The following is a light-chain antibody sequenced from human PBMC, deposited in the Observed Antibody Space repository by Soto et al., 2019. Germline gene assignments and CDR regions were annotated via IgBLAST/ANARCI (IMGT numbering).Light chain of an antibody. CDR3: HQYATSSPT. Sequence: DIQMTQSPSTLSASVGDRVTITCRASQSISVYLAWYQQRPREAPKLLIYGGSSLESGVPSRFSGSGSGTEFTLTISSLQPTDFATYYCHQYATSSPTFGQGTKVDIK. CDR1: QSISVY. CDR2: GGS. J-gene: IGKJ2*01. V-gene: IGKV1-5*01.